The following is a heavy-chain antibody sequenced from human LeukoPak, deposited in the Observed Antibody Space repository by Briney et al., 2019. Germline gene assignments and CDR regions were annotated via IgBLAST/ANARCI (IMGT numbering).Heavy chain of an antibody. J-gene: IGHJ4*02. V-gene: IGHV3-23*01. CDR3: ARGRQEGGTFFGY. CDR2: ITTSDGNT. Sequence: GGSLRLSCAASGFTFSSYTMSWVRQAPGKGLEWVSTITTSDGNTYYADSVTGRFTISRDNSKSTLYLQMNTLRGEDSAIYYCARGRQEGGTFFGYWGQGTLVTVSS. CDR1: GFTFSSYT. D-gene: IGHD1-26*01.